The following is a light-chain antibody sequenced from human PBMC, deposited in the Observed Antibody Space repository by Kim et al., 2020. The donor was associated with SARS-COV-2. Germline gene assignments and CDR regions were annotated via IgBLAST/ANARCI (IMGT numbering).Light chain of an antibody. Sequence: APGGTATFTCGGDRIGGKNVHWYQQKAGQAPVVVIYNDNYRPSGIPERFSGSNSGNTATLTISRVEAGDDADYYCHVWDTNSDHGVFGGGTKVTVL. J-gene: IGLJ2*01. CDR3: HVWDTNSDHGV. V-gene: IGLV3-21*04. CDR1: RIGGKN. CDR2: NDN.